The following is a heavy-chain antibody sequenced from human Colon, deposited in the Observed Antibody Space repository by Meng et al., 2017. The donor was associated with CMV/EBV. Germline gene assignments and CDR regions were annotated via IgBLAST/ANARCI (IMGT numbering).Heavy chain of an antibody. CDR3: ARGVGGNLPYFDY. J-gene: IGHJ4*02. CDR1: GYSFTGYY. Sequence: QVQLVQSGFEVKRPGASVKVSCKASGYSFTGYYLHWLRQAPGQGLEWMGGITPILQIANYAQKFQGRVTITADTATSTTYMELSSLRSEDTAIYYCARGVGGNLPYFDYWGQGTLVTVSS. D-gene: IGHD4-23*01. V-gene: IGHV1-69*09. CDR2: ITPILQIA.